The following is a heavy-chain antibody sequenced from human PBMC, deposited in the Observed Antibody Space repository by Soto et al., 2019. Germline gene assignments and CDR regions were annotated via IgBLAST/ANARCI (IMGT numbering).Heavy chain of an antibody. J-gene: IGHJ5*02. CDR1: GFTFSDYY. D-gene: IGHD6-6*01. CDR3: ARDLRYSSSSAHWFDP. CDR2: ISSSGSTI. V-gene: IGHV3-11*01. Sequence: GGSLRLSCAASGFTFSDYYMSWIRQAPGKGLEWVSYISSSGSTIYYADSVKGRFTISRDNAKNSLYLQMNSLRAEDTAVYYCARDLRYSSSSAHWFDPWGQGTLVTVSS.